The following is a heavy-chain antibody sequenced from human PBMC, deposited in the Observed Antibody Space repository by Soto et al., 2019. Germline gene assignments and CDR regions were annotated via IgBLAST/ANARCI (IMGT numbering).Heavy chain of an antibody. V-gene: IGHV1-46*01. Sequence: ASVKVSCKASGYTFSNYFINWVRPAPGQGLEWVGVLNPKGGATTYAQKFQGRVNMTSDTSTNTIYMTLRSLTSEDTAFYYCARDEGFCSGGSWTGWFGAWGQVTLVTFSS. D-gene: IGHD2-15*01. J-gene: IGHJ5*02. CDR1: GYTFSNYF. CDR2: LNPKGGAT. CDR3: ARDEGFCSGGSWTGWFGA.